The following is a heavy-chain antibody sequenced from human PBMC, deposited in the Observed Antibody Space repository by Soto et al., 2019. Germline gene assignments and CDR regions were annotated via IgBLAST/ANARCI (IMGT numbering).Heavy chain of an antibody. D-gene: IGHD3-3*01. CDR1: GFTFSSYG. CDR2: ISYDGSNK. CDR3: AKDGPIVLRFLEWLFEYFDY. J-gene: IGHJ4*02. V-gene: IGHV3-30*18. Sequence: PGGSLRLSCAASGFTFSSYGMHWVRQAPGKGLEWVAVISYDGSNKYYADSVKGRFTISRDNSKNTLYLQMNSLRAEDTAVYYCAKDGPIVLRFLEWLFEYFDYWGQGTLVTVSS.